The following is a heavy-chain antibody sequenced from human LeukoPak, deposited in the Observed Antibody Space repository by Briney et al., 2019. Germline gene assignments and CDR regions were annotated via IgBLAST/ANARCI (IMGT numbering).Heavy chain of an antibody. J-gene: IGHJ6*03. CDR3: ARGYYDSSGYLYYYYMDV. V-gene: IGHV1-18*01. CDR1: GYTFTSYG. D-gene: IGHD3-22*01. CDR2: ISAYNGNT. Sequence: ASVKVSCKASGYTFTSYGISWVRQAPGQGLEWMGWISAYNGNTDYAQKLQGRVTMTTDTSTSTAYMELRSLRSDDTAVYYCARGYYDSSGYLYYYYMDVWGKGTTVTVSS.